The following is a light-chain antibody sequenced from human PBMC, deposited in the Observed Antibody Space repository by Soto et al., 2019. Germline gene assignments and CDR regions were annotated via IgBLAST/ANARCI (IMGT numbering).Light chain of an antibody. V-gene: IGKV3-11*01. Sequence: EIVLTQAPATLSLSPGERATLSCRASQSIGIAIAWYQHKPGQAPRLLIFDASQRATGIPARFRGSGSGTDFTLSISSLEPEDFAVYYCQQRTDRPPWTFGQGTKVESK. CDR1: QSIGIA. CDR2: DAS. CDR3: QQRTDRPPWT. J-gene: IGKJ1*01.